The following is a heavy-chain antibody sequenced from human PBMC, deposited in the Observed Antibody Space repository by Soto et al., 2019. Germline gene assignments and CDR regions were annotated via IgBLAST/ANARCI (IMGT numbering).Heavy chain of an antibody. V-gene: IGHV5-51*01. CDR1: GYRFTNYW. Sequence: PGESLKISCKGSGYRFTNYWIGWVRQMPGKGLEWMGIIYPGDSDTRYSPSFQGQVTISADKSINTAYLQWSSLKASDTAMYYCARRANTMVRGVIINYYYYGMDVWGQGTTVTVSS. CDR2: IYPGDSDT. J-gene: IGHJ6*02. CDR3: ARRANTMVRGVIINYYYYGMDV. D-gene: IGHD3-10*01.